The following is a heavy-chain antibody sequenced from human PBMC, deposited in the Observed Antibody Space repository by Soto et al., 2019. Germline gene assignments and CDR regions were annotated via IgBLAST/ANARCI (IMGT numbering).Heavy chain of an antibody. J-gene: IGHJ3*02. D-gene: IGHD3-9*01. CDR2: IWYDGSNK. CDR1: GFTFSSYG. V-gene: IGHV3-33*01. CDR3: ARGRRYFDSDDAFDI. Sequence: PGGSLRLSCAASGFTFSSYGMHWVRQAPGKGLEWVAVIWYDGSNKYYADSVKGRFTISRDNSKNTLYLQMNSLRAEDTAVYYCARGRRYFDSDDAFDIWGQGTMVTVSS.